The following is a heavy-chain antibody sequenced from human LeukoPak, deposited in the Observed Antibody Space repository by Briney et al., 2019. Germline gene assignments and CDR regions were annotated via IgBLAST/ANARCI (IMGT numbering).Heavy chain of an antibody. V-gene: IGHV1-18*01. J-gene: IGHJ4*02. CDR3: AKKGYYDGSGYYMYYFDH. D-gene: IGHD3-22*01. CDR2: ISAYNGNT. CDR1: GYTFTSYG. Sequence: RVASVKVSCKASGYTFTSYGISWVRQAPGQGLEWMGWISAYNGNTNYAQKLQGRVTMTTDTSTSTAYMELRSLRSDDTAVYYCAKKGYYDGSGYYMYYFDHWGQGTLVTVSS.